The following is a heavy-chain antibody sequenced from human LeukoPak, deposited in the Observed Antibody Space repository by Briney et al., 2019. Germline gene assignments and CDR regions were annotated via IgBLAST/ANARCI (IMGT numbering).Heavy chain of an antibody. D-gene: IGHD3-10*01. J-gene: IGHJ4*02. CDR2: IYYSGST. CDR3: ARTAYYYGSGSYFDY. V-gene: IGHV4-59*08. Sequence: SETLSLTCTVSGGCISSYYWRWIRQRPGKGLEWIGYIYYSGSTNYNPSLKSRVTISVDTSKNQFSLKLSSVTAADTAVYYCARTAYYYGSGSYFDYWGQGTLVTVSS. CDR1: GGCISSYY.